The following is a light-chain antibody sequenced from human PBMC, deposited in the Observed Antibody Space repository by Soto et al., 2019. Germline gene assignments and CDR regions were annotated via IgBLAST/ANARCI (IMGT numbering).Light chain of an antibody. Sequence: SYELTQPPSVSVSPGQTARITCSGDALPKQYAYWYQQKPGQAPVLVIYKDSERPSGIPERFSGSSSGTTVTLTIGGVQAEDEADYYCQSADSSGTYPVFGGGTKVTVL. CDR3: QSADSSGTYPV. CDR1: ALPKQY. J-gene: IGLJ3*02. V-gene: IGLV3-25*03. CDR2: KDS.